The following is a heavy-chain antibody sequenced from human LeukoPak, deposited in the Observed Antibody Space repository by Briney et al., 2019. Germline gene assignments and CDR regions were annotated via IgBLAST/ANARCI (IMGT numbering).Heavy chain of an antibody. J-gene: IGHJ3*02. CDR3: ARDLAGPPQEAFDI. V-gene: IGHV3-7*01. CDR1: GFTFSSYW. Sequence: GGSLRLSCAASGFTFSSYWMSWVRQAPGKGLEWVANIKQDGSEKYYVDSVKGRFTISRDNAENSLYLQMTSLRDEDTAVYYCARDLAGPPQEAFDIWGQGTMVTVSS. CDR2: IKQDGSEK.